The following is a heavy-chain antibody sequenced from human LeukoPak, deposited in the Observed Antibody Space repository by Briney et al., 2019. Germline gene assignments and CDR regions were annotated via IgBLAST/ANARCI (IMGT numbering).Heavy chain of an antibody. CDR3: ARDPGYSRYDDEEDAFDI. V-gene: IGHV3-21*01. CDR1: GFTFSSYS. Sequence: GGSLRLSCAASGFTFSSYSMNWVRQAPGKGLEWVSSISSSSSYIYYADSVKGRFTISRDNAKNSLYLQMNNLRAEDTAVYYCARDPGYSRYDDEEDAFDIWGQGTMVTVSS. D-gene: IGHD5-12*01. J-gene: IGHJ3*02. CDR2: ISSSSSYI.